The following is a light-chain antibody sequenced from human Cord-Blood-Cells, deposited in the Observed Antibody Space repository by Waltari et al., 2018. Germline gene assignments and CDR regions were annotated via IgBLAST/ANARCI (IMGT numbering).Light chain of an antibody. CDR2: LGS. CDR1: QSLLHSNGDNY. CDR3: MQALQAPLT. V-gene: IGKV2-28*01. Sequence: DIVMTQSPLSLPVTPGEPASISCRSSQSLLHSNGDNYLDWYLQKPGQSPQPLIYLGSERASGVADRVSGSGSGTDFTLEISGVGAEDVGGDCGMQALQAPLTFGGGTKVEIK. J-gene: IGKJ4*01.